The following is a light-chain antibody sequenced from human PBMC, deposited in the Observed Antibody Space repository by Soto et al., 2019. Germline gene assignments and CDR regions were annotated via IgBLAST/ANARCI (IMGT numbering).Light chain of an antibody. CDR2: GAS. CDR1: QRVSSSE. J-gene: IGKJ1*01. Sequence: EMVFTPSPATLSLSPGERATHSCRRGQRVSSSELGWYQQKPGQAPRFLIYGASSRATGIPDRFSGSGSGTDFTLTISRLEPDDFAAYYCQQYGSSRWTFGQGTKVDIK. V-gene: IGKV3-20*01. CDR3: QQYGSSRWT.